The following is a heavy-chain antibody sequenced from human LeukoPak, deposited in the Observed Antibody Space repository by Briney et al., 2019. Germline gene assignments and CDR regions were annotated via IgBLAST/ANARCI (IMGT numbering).Heavy chain of an antibody. CDR1: GFTFSSYG. V-gene: IGHV3-30*02. J-gene: IGHJ6*03. CDR3: AKQMVERQQDYYMDV. D-gene: IGHD2-15*01. Sequence: GGSLRLACVASGFTFSSYGMHWVRQAPGKGLEWVAFIRHDESNKFYSDSVKGRFTISRDNSKNTLYLQMSSLRAEDTALYYCAKQMVERQQDYYMDVWGKGTSVTVSS. CDR2: IRHDESNK.